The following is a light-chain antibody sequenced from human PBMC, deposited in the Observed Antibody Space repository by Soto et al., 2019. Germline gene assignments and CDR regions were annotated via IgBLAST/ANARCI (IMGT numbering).Light chain of an antibody. CDR3: LQHSTYPLT. V-gene: IGKV1-17*01. CDR1: QGSRND. Sequence: DIQMTQFPSSLSASVGDRVTITCRASQGSRNDLAWYQQKPGKAPTRLIYAASSLQSGVPSRFSGSGSGTEFTLAISSLQPEDFATFYCLQHSTYPLTFGQGTKVEIK. CDR2: AAS. J-gene: IGKJ1*01.